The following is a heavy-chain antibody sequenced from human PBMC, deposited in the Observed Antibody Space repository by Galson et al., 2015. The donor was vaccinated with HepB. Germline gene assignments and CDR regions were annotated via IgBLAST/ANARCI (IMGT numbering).Heavy chain of an antibody. J-gene: IGHJ4*02. V-gene: IGHV1-2*06. Sequence: WMGRVNPNSGDTKYAQKFQGRVTMTRDSSITTAYMVLSKLRSDDTAVYYCARLNTMIIGIDCWGQGTLVTVSS. CDR3: ARLNTMIIGIDC. CDR2: VNPNSGDT. D-gene: IGHD3-22*01.